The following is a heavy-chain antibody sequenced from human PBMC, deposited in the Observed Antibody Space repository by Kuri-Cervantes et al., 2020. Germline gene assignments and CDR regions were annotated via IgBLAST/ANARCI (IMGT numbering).Heavy chain of an antibody. CDR1: GFTFSSYS. CDR3: ARDSGWYGRDWFDP. J-gene: IGHJ5*02. Sequence: GESLKISCAASGFTFSSYSMNWVRQAPGKGPEWVANIKQDGSEKYYVDSVKGRFTISRDNAKNSLYLQMNSLRAEDTAVYYCARDSGWYGRDWFDPWGQGTLVTVSS. D-gene: IGHD6-19*01. V-gene: IGHV3-7*01. CDR2: IKQDGSEK.